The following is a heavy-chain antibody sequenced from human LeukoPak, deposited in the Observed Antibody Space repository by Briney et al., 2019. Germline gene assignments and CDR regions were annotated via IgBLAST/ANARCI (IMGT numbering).Heavy chain of an antibody. J-gene: IGHJ5*02. CDR1: GFPFSSHE. CDR3: VRGERLRCVS. Sequence: GGSLRLSCSASGFPFSSHEMNWVRQAPGKGLEWVSGISGSAKTRYYADSMKGRLTISRDNVKNSLDLQMNNLGADDTAVYYCVRGERLRCVSWGRGTLDTVPS. V-gene: IGHV3-48*03. D-gene: IGHD3-3*01. CDR2: ISGSAKTR.